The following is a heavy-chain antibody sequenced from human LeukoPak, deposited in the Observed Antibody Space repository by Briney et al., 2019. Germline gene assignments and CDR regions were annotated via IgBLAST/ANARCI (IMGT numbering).Heavy chain of an antibody. J-gene: IGHJ4*02. Sequence: SETLSLTCAVYGGSFSGYYWSWIRQPPGKGLEWIGEINHSGSTNYNPSLKSRATISVDTSKNQFSLKLSSVTAADTAVYYCARVDIVVVPAASDYWGQGTLVTVSS. V-gene: IGHV4-34*01. CDR3: ARVDIVVVPAASDY. CDR1: GGSFSGYY. D-gene: IGHD2-2*01. CDR2: INHSGST.